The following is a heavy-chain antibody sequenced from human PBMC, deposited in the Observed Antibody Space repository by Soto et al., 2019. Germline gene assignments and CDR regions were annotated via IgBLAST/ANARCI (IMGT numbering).Heavy chain of an antibody. J-gene: IGHJ6*02. V-gene: IGHV1-69*13. CDR2: IIPIFGGA. CDR1: GGTFSRYT. D-gene: IGHD2-15*01. Sequence: SVKVSCKASGGTFSRYTISWVRQAPGQGLEWMGGIIPIFGGANYAQRFQDRVTITADESTRTAYMELSSLRAEDTAVYYCATGVVAETPDYGMDVWGQGTTVTVSS. CDR3: ATGVVAETPDYGMDV.